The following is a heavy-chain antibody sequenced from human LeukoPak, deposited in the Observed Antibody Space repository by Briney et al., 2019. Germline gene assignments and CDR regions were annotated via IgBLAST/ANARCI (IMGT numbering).Heavy chain of an antibody. CDR3: SSAAMASLFDY. CDR2: IYHSGST. V-gene: IGHV4-38-2*01. D-gene: IGHD5-18*01. J-gene: IGHJ4*02. Sequence: PSETLSLTCAVSGYSISSGYYWGWIRQPPVKGLEWIGSIYHSGSTYYNPSLKSRVTISVDTSKNQFSLKLSSVTAADTAVYYCSSAAMASLFDYWGQGALVTVSS. CDR1: GYSISSGYY.